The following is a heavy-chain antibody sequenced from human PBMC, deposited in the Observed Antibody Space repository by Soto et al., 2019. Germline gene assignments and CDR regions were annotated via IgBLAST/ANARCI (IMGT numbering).Heavy chain of an antibody. J-gene: IGHJ6*02. CDR3: ARDLGRLKWELPRGSVYYYYYGMDV. CDR2: ISYDGSNK. Sequence: GGSLRLSCAASGFTFSSYAMHWVRQAPGKGLEWVAVISYDGSNKYYADSVKGRFTISRDNSKNTLYLQMNSLRAEDTAVYYCARDLGRLKWELPRGSVYYYYYGMDVWGQGTTVTVSS. CDR1: GFTFSSYA. V-gene: IGHV3-30-3*01. D-gene: IGHD1-26*01.